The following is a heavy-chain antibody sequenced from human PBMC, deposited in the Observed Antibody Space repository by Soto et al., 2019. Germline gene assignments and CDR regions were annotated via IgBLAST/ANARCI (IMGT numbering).Heavy chain of an antibody. V-gene: IGHV1-69*12. CDR1: GGTFSSYA. CDR2: IIPIFGTA. J-gene: IGHJ5*02. Sequence: QVQLVQSGAEVKKPGSSVKVSCKASGGTFSSYAISWVRQAPGQGLEWMGGIIPIFGTANYAQKFQGIVTIPADDSTSTAYMELSSLRSEDTAVYYCAGGELLLRDAWLDPWGKGTLATVSS. CDR3: AGGELLLRDAWLDP. D-gene: IGHD2-15*01.